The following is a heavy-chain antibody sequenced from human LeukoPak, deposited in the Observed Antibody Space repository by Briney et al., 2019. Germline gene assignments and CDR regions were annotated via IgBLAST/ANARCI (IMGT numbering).Heavy chain of an antibody. CDR2: IYSGGVST. Sequence: GGSLRLSCAASGFTVSSNYMTWVRQAPGKGLEWVSVIYSGGVSTYYADSVKGRFTISRDNSKDTLYLQMDSLRAEDTAVFYCARELLGEGPDAFDVWGQGTTVTVSS. D-gene: IGHD3-16*01. V-gene: IGHV3-53*01. CDR1: GFTVSSNY. CDR3: ARELLGEGPDAFDV. J-gene: IGHJ3*01.